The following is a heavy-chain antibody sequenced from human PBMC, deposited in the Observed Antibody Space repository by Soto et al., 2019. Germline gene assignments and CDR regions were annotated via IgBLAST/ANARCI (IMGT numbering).Heavy chain of an antibody. J-gene: IGHJ4*02. V-gene: IGHV3-23*01. CDR3: AKDLGYYYDSSGLTS. D-gene: IGHD3-22*01. CDR2: ISGSGGST. Sequence: PGGSLRLSCAASGFTFSSYAMSWVRQAPGKGLEWVSAISGSGGSTYYADSVKGRFTISRDNSKNTLYLQMNSLRAEDTAVYYCAKDLGYYYDSSGLTSRGQGTLLTVSS. CDR1: GFTFSSYA.